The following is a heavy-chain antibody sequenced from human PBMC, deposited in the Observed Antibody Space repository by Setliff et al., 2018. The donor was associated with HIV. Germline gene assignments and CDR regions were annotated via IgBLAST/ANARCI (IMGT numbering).Heavy chain of an antibody. CDR3: ARGDYGSGSYYPYYFYYGMDV. V-gene: IGHV1-46*01. J-gene: IGHJ6*02. CDR1: GYTFTSYY. CDR2: INPSGGST. Sequence: ASVKVSCKASGYTFTSYYIHWVRQAPGQGLEWMGRINPSGGSTSYAQKFQFRLTITADESTSTAYMELSSLRSEDTAVYYCARGDYGSGSYYPYYFYYGMDVWGQGTTVTVS. D-gene: IGHD3-10*01.